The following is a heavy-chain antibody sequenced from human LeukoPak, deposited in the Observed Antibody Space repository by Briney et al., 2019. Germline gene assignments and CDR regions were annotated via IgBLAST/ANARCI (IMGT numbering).Heavy chain of an antibody. V-gene: IGHV4-34*12. CDR1: GYSISNNYY. Sequence: PSETLSLTCTVSGYSISNNYYWSWIRPPPGKGLEWIGESIHSGGTNYNPSLKSRVTISVDTSKNQFSLKLSSVTAADTAVYYCARQGRGSGSYYNSRRNFDYWGQGTLVTVSS. CDR3: ARQGRGSGSYYNSRRNFDY. D-gene: IGHD3-10*01. CDR2: SIHSGGT. J-gene: IGHJ4*02.